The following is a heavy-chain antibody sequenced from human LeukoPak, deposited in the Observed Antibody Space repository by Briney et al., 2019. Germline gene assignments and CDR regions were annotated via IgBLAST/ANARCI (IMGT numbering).Heavy chain of an antibody. CDR1: GFTFSSYS. CDR2: ISSSSGYI. V-gene: IGHV3-21*01. D-gene: IGHD5-12*01. CDR3: ARDRPLSGYDFDS. J-gene: IGHJ4*02. Sequence: GGSLRLPCAASGFTFSSYSMNWVRQAPGKGLEYVSSISSSSGYIYYADSVKGRFTISRDNPKNSLYLQMNSLRAEDTAIYYCARDRPLSGYDFDSWGRGTLVTVSS.